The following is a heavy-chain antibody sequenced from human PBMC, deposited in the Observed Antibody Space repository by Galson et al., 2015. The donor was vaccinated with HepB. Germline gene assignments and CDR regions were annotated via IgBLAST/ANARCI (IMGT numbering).Heavy chain of an antibody. Sequence: SLRLSCAASGFSFSNYGMHWVRQAPGKGLEGVAVISYDGSNEYYADSVRGRFTISRDNSKNTLFLQMNSLRPKDTAVYYCAKDGRYSSGWHYFDYWGQGTLVTVSS. CDR1: GFSFSNYG. D-gene: IGHD6-19*01. V-gene: IGHV3-30*18. J-gene: IGHJ4*02. CDR2: ISYDGSNE. CDR3: AKDGRYSSGWHYFDY.